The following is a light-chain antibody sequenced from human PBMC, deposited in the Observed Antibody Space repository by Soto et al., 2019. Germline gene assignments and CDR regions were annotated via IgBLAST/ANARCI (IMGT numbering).Light chain of an antibody. CDR2: AAS. CDR1: HGISSY. V-gene: IGKV1-9*01. CDR3: QQRKDYPLT. Sequence: EIQLTQAPPFLSASVGNRVPLACRASHGISSYIAWFQQKPVRAPKRLVYAASTLQSGVPSRFSGSGSGTEFTLTISSLQPEDFATYYCQQRKDYPLTFVEGTKVDIK. J-gene: IGKJ4*01.